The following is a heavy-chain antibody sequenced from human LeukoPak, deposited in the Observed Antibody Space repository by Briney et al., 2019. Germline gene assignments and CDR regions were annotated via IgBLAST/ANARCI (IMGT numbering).Heavy chain of an antibody. CDR1: GFTFSSYG. D-gene: IGHD4-11*01. J-gene: IGHJ4*02. Sequence: GGSLRLSCVASGFTFSSYGMNWVRQAPGKGLEWVSSVSVSSTYIYYADSVKGRFTISRDNAKNSLYLQMNSLRAEGTAVYYCAKDSNSYYFDHWGQGTLATVSS. V-gene: IGHV3-21*01. CDR3: AKDSNSYYFDH. CDR2: VSVSSTYI.